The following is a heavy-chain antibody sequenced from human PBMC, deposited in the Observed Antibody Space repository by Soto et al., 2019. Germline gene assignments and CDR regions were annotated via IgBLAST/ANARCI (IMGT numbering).Heavy chain of an antibody. CDR3: ARVLRYFDTPYGMDV. D-gene: IGHD3-9*01. CDR2: IGGSGRNT. V-gene: IGHV3-23*01. J-gene: IGHJ6*02. CDR1: GFTFSNLA. Sequence: EVQLLESGEGLVQPGGSLKLSCAASGFTFSNLAMSWVRQAPGKGLEWVSGIGGSGRNTYYADSVKGRFTISRDNSQNTLFLQMNSLRAEDTAEYYCARVLRYFDTPYGMDVWGQGTTVTVSS.